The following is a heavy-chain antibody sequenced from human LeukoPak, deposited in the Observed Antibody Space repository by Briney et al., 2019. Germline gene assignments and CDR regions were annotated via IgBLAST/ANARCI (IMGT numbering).Heavy chain of an antibody. V-gene: IGHV3-23*01. CDR2: ISGSGDNT. J-gene: IGHJ4*02. D-gene: IGHD3-9*01. CDR3: AKGRNFDWSYYFDY. CDR1: GFTFSNYV. Sequence: GGTLRLSCVGSGFTFSNYVMSWVRQAPGKGLEWVSGISGSGDNTYYADSVKGRFTISRDNSKNTLYLQMNSLRAEDTAVYYCAKGRNFDWSYYFDYWGQGILVTVSS.